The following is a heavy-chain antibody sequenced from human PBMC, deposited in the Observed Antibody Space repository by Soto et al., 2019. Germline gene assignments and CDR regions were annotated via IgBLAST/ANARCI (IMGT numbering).Heavy chain of an antibody. D-gene: IGHD3-10*01. CDR1: GDSISSNNYY. CDR3: ASRVYYGSGSPKKPFDY. V-gene: IGHV4-39*07. Sequence: PSETLSLTCTVSGDSISSNNYYWGWIRQPPGKGLEWIGSINYSGNTYYNPSLESRVTISVDTSKNQFSLKLSSVTAADTAVYYCASRVYYGSGSPKKPFDYWGQGTLVTVSS. CDR2: INYSGNT. J-gene: IGHJ4*02.